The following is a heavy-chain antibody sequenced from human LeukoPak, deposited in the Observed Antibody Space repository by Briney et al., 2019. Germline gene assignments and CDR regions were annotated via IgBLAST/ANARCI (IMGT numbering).Heavy chain of an antibody. CDR1: GFTFSSYA. Sequence: GGSLRLACAVSGFTFSSYAMSWVRQAPGRGLEWVSTIGTSGGDTYYTDSVKGRLTISRDNSKNTLYLQMNSLTAEDTAVYYCAKRNYYLDYWGQGTLVTVSS. CDR3: AKRNYYLDY. CDR2: IGTSGGDT. V-gene: IGHV3-23*01. J-gene: IGHJ4*02.